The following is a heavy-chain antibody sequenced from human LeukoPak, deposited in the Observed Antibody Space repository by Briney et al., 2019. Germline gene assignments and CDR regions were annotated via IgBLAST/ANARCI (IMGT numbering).Heavy chain of an antibody. V-gene: IGHV3-48*03. Sequence: GGSLRLSCAASGFTFSGYEMNWVRQAPGKGLGWVSYISSSGSTIYYAHSVKGRFTISRDNAKNSLYLQMNSLRAEDTAVYYCAELGITMIGGVWGKGTTVTISS. CDR3: AELGITMIGGV. CDR1: GFTFSGYE. D-gene: IGHD3-10*02. CDR2: ISSSGSTI. J-gene: IGHJ6*04.